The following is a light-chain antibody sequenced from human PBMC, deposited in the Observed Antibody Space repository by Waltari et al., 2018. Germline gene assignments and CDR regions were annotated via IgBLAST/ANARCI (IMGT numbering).Light chain of an antibody. CDR1: QSLLFNSYSKSY. CDR3: HQYYSTPQT. J-gene: IGKJ1*01. Sequence: DIVLTQSPEFMAVSLGERATLNCKSSQSLLFNSYSKSYLAWYQQRRGHPPTLLIYWESTRESGVPDRFNGSGSGTDFSLTISSPQAEDAAVYYCHQYYSTPQTFGQGTKVEVK. CDR2: WES. V-gene: IGKV4-1*01.